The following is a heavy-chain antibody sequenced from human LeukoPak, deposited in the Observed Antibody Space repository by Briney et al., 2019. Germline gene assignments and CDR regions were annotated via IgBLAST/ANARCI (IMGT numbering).Heavy chain of an antibody. V-gene: IGHV4-34*01. CDR1: GTSFSGYY. CDR2: INHRGST. CDR3: ARAYYSTSFYPY. J-gene: IGHJ4*02. D-gene: IGHD2-2*01. Sequence: SETLSLTCAIYGTSFSGYYWSWIRQPPGKGLEWIGDINHRGSTNYNPSLKSRVTISVDASKNQFSLNLTSVTAADTAVYYCARAYYSTSFYPYWGQRTSVTVSS.